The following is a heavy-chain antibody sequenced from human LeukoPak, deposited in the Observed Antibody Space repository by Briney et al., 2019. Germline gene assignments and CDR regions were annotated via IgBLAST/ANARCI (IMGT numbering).Heavy chain of an antibody. V-gene: IGHV3-23*01. CDR2: FSGSGGST. Sequence: GGSLRLSCAAPGFPFNSYAMSWVRQAPGKGLEWVSAFSGSGGSTYYADSVKGRFTISRDNAKNSLYLQMNSLRAEDTAVYYCARGLIGSYTYYFDYWGQGTLVAVSS. CDR1: GFPFNSYA. D-gene: IGHD1-26*01. CDR3: ARGLIGSYTYYFDY. J-gene: IGHJ4*02.